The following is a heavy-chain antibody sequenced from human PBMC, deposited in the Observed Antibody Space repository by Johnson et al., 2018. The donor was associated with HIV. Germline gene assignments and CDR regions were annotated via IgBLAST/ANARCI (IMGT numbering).Heavy chain of an antibody. J-gene: IGHJ3*02. D-gene: IGHD3-9*01. CDR2: IYSGGST. V-gene: IGHV3-53*01. CDR1: GFTVSSNY. CDR3: AKDRSIYDIIYAFDI. Sequence: LVESGGGLIQPGGSLRLSCAASGFTVSSNYMSWVRQAPGKGLEWVSVIYSGGSTYYADSVKGRFTISRDNSKNTLYLQMNSLRVEDTAVYYCAKDRSIYDIIYAFDIWGQGTMVTVSS.